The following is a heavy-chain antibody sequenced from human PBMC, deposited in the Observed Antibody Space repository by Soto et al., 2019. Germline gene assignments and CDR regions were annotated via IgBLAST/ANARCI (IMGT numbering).Heavy chain of an antibody. V-gene: IGHV3-48*03. CDR1: GFTFSSYE. Sequence: QSGGSLRLSCAASGFTFSSYEMNWVRQAPGKGLEWVSYISSSGSTIYYADSVKGRFTISRDNAKNSLYLQMNGLRAEDTAVYYSARVRIVVVTNYPGDYYGMDVWGQGTTVTVSS. CDR2: ISSSGSTI. D-gene: IGHD2-21*02. CDR3: ARVRIVVVTNYPGDYYGMDV. J-gene: IGHJ6*02.